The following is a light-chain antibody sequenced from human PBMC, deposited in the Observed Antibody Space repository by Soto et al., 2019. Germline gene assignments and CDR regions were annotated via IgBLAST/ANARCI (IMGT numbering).Light chain of an antibody. CDR2: DAS. CDR3: QQYDILPIT. Sequence: DIQMTQSPSSLFASVGDRVTITRQATQDINIYLNWYQQKKGKAPNTLIYDASNLEIGVPSRFSGSGSGTHFTFTISRLQTEDIGTYYCQQYDILPITFGRGTRLEIK. V-gene: IGKV1-33*01. CDR1: QDINIY. J-gene: IGKJ5*01.